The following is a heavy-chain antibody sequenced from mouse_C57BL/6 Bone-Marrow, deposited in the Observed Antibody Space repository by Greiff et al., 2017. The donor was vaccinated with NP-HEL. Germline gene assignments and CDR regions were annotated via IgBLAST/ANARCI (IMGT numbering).Heavy chain of an antibody. Sequence: QVHVKQSGAELVKPGASVKLSCKASGYTFTEYTIHWVKQRSGQGLEWIGWFYPGSGSIKYNEKFKDKATLTADKSSSTVYMELSRLTSEDSAVYFCARHEDYYGSSLYFDYWGQGTTLTVSS. CDR1: GYTFTEYT. CDR2: FYPGSGSI. D-gene: IGHD1-1*01. CDR3: ARHEDYYGSSLYFDY. V-gene: IGHV1-62-2*01. J-gene: IGHJ2*01.